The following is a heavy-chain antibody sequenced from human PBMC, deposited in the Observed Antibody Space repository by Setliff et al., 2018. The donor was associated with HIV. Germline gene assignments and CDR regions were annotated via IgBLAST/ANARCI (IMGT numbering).Heavy chain of an antibody. Sequence: LSLSCAASGFTFSSFAMSWVRRAPGKGLEWVSTFGYSGSDTYYADSVKGRFTISRDNSKGILYLQMNSLRVEDTAMYYCAKPLPTANGWHRVFDFWGQGTSVTVSS. J-gene: IGHJ4*02. CDR2: FGYSGSDT. V-gene: IGHV3-23*01. D-gene: IGHD6-19*01. CDR3: AKPLPTANGWHRVFDF. CDR1: GFTFSSFA.